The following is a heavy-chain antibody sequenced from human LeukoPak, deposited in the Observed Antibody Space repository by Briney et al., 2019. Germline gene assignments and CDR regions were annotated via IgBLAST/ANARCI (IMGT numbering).Heavy chain of an antibody. Sequence: GASVKVSCKASEYTFTGYYMHWVRQAPGQGLEWMGWINPNSGGTNYAQKFQGRVTMTRDTSISTAYMELSRLRSDDTAVYYCASYISGGYQLLKYSFDYWGQGTLVTVSS. CDR2: INPNSGGT. CDR3: ASYISGGYQLLKYSFDY. D-gene: IGHD2-2*01. CDR1: EYTFTGYY. J-gene: IGHJ4*02. V-gene: IGHV1-2*02.